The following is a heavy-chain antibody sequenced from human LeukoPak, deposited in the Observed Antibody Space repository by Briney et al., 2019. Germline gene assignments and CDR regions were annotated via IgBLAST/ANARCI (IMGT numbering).Heavy chain of an antibody. CDR2: IRYDGSNK. V-gene: IGHV3-30*02. CDR3: TKNVVRWGGWDPQYQYSYMDV. J-gene: IGHJ6*03. CDR1: GFTFSSYG. Sequence: PGGSLRLSCAASGFTFSSYGMHWVRQAPGKGLEGVAFIRYDGSNKYYADSVKGRFTISRDNSKNTLYLQMNSLRREDTAVYYCTKNVVRWGGWDPQYQYSYMDVWGKGTTVIVSS. D-gene: IGHD2-15*01.